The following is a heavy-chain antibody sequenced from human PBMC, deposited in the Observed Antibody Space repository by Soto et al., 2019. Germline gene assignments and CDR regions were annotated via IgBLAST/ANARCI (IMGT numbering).Heavy chain of an antibody. CDR1: GRSISSYY. V-gene: IGHV4-59*01. CDR3: AGAMTKVFAFDY. D-gene: IGHD4-17*01. J-gene: IGHJ4*02. CDR2: IYYRGST. Sequence: QVQLQESGPGLVKPSETLSLTCTVSGRSISSYYWSVIRQPPGKGLELIGYIYYRGSTNYNPSLKSRVTISADTSTNQFSRKLSAVTAADTAVYYCAGAMTKVFAFDYWGQGTLVTVSS.